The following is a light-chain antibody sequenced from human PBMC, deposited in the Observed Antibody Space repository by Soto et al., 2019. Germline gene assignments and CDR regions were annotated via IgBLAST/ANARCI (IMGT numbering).Light chain of an antibody. CDR3: SSYTSSSTLSYV. Sequence: QSVLTQPASVSGSPGQSITISCTGTSSDVGGYNYVSWYQQHPGKAPKLMIYDVSNRPSGVSNRFSGSKSGNTASLTISGLHAEDEADYYCSSYTSSSTLSYVFGTGTKVTVL. CDR1: SSDVGGYNY. J-gene: IGLJ1*01. V-gene: IGLV2-14*01. CDR2: DVS.